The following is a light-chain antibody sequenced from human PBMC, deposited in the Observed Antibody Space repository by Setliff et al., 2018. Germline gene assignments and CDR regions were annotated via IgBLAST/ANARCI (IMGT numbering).Light chain of an antibody. J-gene: IGLJ1*01. CDR2: DVS. CDR1: SSDVGGYNY. Sequence: QSVLTQPASVSGSPGQSITISCTGTSSDVGGYNYVSWYQQNPGKAPKLMIYDVSNRPSGVSNRFSGSKSGNTASLTISGLQAEDEADYYCSSYTSSSTSYVFGTGTKSPS. CDR3: SSYTSSSTSYV. V-gene: IGLV2-14*03.